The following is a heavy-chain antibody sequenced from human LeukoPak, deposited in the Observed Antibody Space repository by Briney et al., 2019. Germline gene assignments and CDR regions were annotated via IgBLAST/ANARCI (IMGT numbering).Heavy chain of an antibody. CDR2: IYTSGGT. CDR1: GGSISSYY. J-gene: IGHJ4*02. D-gene: IGHD6-19*01. Sequence: SGTLSLTCTASGGSISSYYWSWIRQPAGKGLEWIARIYTSGGTTYNPSLKSRFTMPVDTSKNQFSIKLSSVTAADTAVYYCARGTIAVAGPDYWGQGTLVTVSS. CDR3: ARGTIAVAGPDY. V-gene: IGHV4-4*07.